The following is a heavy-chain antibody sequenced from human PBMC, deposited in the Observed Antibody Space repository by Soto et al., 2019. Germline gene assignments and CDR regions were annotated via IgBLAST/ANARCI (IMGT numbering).Heavy chain of an antibody. V-gene: IGHV3-30*18. D-gene: IGHD5-12*01. CDR1: GFTFSSYG. CDR2: IPYDGSNK. CDR3: AKAVYSGYDSYFDY. J-gene: IGHJ4*02. Sequence: GGSLRLSCAASGFTFSSYGMHWVRQAPGKGLEWVAVIPYDGSNKYYADSVKGRFTISRDNSKNTLYLQMNSLRAEDTAVYYCAKAVYSGYDSYFDYWGQGTLVTVSS.